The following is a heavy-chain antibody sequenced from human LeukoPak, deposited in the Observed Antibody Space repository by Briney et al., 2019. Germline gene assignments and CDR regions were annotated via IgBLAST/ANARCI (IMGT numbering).Heavy chain of an antibody. D-gene: IGHD6-19*01. V-gene: IGHV3-7*01. CDR3: ARGGVTRVAGRNDNWFDP. J-gene: IGHJ5*02. CDR2: IDQDGSEK. CDR1: GFKFPTYC. Sequence: PGGSLRLPCAASGFKFPTYCMSWVRQAPGKGLEWVANIDQDGSEKVYVHSVKGRFTISRDNAKNSLSLQMNSLRDEDTAIYYCARGGVTRVAGRNDNWFDPWGQGTLVTVSS.